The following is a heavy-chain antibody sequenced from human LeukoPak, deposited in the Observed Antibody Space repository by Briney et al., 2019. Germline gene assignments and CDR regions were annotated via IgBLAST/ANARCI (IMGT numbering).Heavy chain of an antibody. CDR2: ISAYNGNT. D-gene: IGHD3-22*01. CDR3: ARRSRATYYYDSSGYYYEGFDDAFDI. J-gene: IGHJ3*02. Sequence: ASVKVSCKASGYTFTSYGINWVRQAPGQGLEWMGWISAYNGNTNYAQKLQGRVTMTTDTSTSTAYMELRSLRSDDTAVYYCARRSRATYYYDSSGYYYEGFDDAFDIWGQGTMVTVSS. CDR1: GYTFTSYG. V-gene: IGHV1-18*01.